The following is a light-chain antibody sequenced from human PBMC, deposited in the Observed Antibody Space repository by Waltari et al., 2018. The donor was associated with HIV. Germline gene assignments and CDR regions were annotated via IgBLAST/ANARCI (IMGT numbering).Light chain of an antibody. CDR3: QSYDVSLSGSI. J-gene: IGLJ2*01. CDR2: GNI. Sequence: QSVLTQPPSVSGAPGQRVTISCTGSSSNIGAGYDVHWYHQLPGTAPKLLINGNINRPSGVSDRFSDFKSGTSASLAITVLQTEDEADYYCQSYDVSLSGSIFGGGTKLTVL. V-gene: IGLV1-40*01. CDR1: SSNIGAGYD.